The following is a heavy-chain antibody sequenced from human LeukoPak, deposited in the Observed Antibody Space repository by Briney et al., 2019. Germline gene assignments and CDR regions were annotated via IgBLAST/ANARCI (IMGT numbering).Heavy chain of an antibody. CDR2: IYYSGST. D-gene: IGHD3-22*01. CDR3: ARDVSYYYDSSGYISY. J-gene: IGHJ4*02. Sequence: PSETLSLTCTVSGGSISSYYWSWIRQPPGKGLEWIGYIYYSGSTNYNPSLKSRVTISVDTSKNQFSLKLSSVTAADTAVYYCARDVSYYYDSSGYISYWGQGTLVTVSS. V-gene: IGHV4-59*01. CDR1: GGSISSYY.